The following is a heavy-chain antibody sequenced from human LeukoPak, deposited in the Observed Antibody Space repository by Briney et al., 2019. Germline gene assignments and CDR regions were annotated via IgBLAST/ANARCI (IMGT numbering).Heavy chain of an antibody. Sequence: PGGSLRLSCAASGFTFSSNGLSWVRQPPGKGLEWIGSIYYSGSTYYNPSLKSRVTISVDTSKNQFSLKLSSVTAADTAVYYCARDYYDSSGYLDYWGQGTLVTVSS. D-gene: IGHD3-22*01. CDR1: GFTFSSNGL. CDR2: IYYSGST. V-gene: IGHV4-39*07. CDR3: ARDYYDSSGYLDY. J-gene: IGHJ4*02.